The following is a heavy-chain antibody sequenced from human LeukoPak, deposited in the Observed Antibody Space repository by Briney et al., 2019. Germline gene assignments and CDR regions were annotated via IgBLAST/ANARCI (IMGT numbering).Heavy chain of an antibody. CDR2: IYRSGST. Sequence: SETLSLTCTVSSYSINSGYYWGWIRQPPGKGLEWIGNIYRSGSTYYNPSLESRVTISIDMSKNQFSLKLTSVTAADTAVYYCARHRGYYDSPNWFDPWGQGTLVTVSS. J-gene: IGHJ5*02. V-gene: IGHV4-38-2*02. CDR3: ARHRGYYDSPNWFDP. D-gene: IGHD3-22*01. CDR1: SYSINSGYY.